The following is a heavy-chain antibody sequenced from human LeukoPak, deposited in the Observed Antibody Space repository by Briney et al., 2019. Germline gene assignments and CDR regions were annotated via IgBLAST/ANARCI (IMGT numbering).Heavy chain of an antibody. J-gene: IGHJ4*02. V-gene: IGHV4-39*07. Sequence: PSETLSLTCTVSGGSISSSSYYWGWIRQPPGKGLEWIGSIYYSGSTYYNPSLKSRVTISVDTSKNQFSPKLSSVTAADTAVYYCATVPYSSSWFDYWGQGTLVTVSS. CDR2: IYYSGST. CDR3: ATVPYSSSWFDY. CDR1: GGSISSSSYY. D-gene: IGHD6-13*01.